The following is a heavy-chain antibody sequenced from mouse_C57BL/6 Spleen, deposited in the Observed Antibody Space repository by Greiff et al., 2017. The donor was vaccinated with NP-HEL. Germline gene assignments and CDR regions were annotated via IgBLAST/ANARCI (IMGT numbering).Heavy chain of an antibody. CDR2: LDPEDGAT. CDR3: ATPLWDVWLAY. Sequence: EVQLVESGAELVKPGASVKLSCTASGFNIKDYYMHWVKPRTDQGLEWIGRLDPEDGATKYAPQFPGKATITADTSSNTAYLQLSSLTSEDTAVYYCATPLWDVWLAYWGQGTLVTVSA. J-gene: IGHJ3*01. D-gene: IGHD4-1*01. CDR1: GFNIKDYY. V-gene: IGHV14-2*01.